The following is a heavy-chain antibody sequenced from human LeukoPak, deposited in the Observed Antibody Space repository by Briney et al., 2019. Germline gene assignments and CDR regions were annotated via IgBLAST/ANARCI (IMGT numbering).Heavy chain of an antibody. J-gene: IGHJ4*02. CDR1: GFTFSSYA. Sequence: PGRSLRLSCAASGFTFSSYAMHWVRQAPGKGLEWVAVISYDGSNKYYADSVKGRFTISRDNPKNTLYLQMNSLRAEDTAVYYCARTGTGSYLDLDYWGQGTLVTVSS. CDR3: ARTGTGSYLDLDY. D-gene: IGHD1-26*01. V-gene: IGHV3-30-3*01. CDR2: ISYDGSNK.